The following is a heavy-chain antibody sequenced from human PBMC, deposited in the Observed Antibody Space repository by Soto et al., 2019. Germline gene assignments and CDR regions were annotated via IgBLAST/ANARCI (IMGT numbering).Heavy chain of an antibody. CDR3: ARDGSGP. CDR1: GLTVSSNP. Sequence: EVQLVESGGGLVQPGGSLRLSCAVSGLTVSSNPISWVRQAPGKGLEWVSVIYTGGGTHYADSVKGRFTISRDNSKNKVNLQMNGLRPEDTAVYYCARDGSGPWGQGTLVTVSS. V-gene: IGHV3-66*01. CDR2: IYTGGGT. J-gene: IGHJ5*02.